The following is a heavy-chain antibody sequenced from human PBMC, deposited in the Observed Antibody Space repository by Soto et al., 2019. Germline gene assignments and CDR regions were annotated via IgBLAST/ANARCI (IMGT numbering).Heavy chain of an antibody. CDR3: ARLPTGGLYYYYYMDV. D-gene: IGHD3-10*01. V-gene: IGHV1-18*01. CDR1: GYTFTSYG. CDR2: ISAYNGNT. J-gene: IGHJ6*03. Sequence: ASVKVSCKASGYTFTSYGISWVRQAPGQGLEWMGWISAYNGNTNYAQKLQGRVTMTTDTSTGPAYMELRSLRSDDTAVYYCARLPTGGLYYYYYMDVWGKGTTVTVSS.